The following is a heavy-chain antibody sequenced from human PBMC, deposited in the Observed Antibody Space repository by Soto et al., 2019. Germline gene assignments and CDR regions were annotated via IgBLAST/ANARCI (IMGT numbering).Heavy chain of an antibody. Sequence: SETLSLTCTVSGGSISSSSSYWGWIRQPPGKGLEWIGTIYSGSTYYNPSLKSRVTISVDTSKNQFSLKLSSVAAADTAIYFCATTRCIAVGGRFDYWGQGTLVTVSS. CDR1: GGSISSSSSY. V-gene: IGHV4-39*01. J-gene: IGHJ4*02. CDR2: IYSGST. D-gene: IGHD6-13*01. CDR3: ATTRCIAVGGRFDY.